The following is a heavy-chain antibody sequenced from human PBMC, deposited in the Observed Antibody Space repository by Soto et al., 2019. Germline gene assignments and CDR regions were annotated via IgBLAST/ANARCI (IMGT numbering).Heavy chain of an antibody. CDR2: ISYDGSNK. CDR3: AKQGRYCTNGVCYTGYYYYVMEV. J-gene: IGHJ6*02. Sequence: GPLRLSCVASGLTWSSYAMDWVRSAPGKGLEWVAVISYDGSNKYYADSVKGRFTISRDNSKNTLYLQMNSLRAEDTALYYCAKQGRYCTNGVCYTGYYYYVMEVWGQGTTGTVSS. V-gene: IGHV3-30*18. D-gene: IGHD2-8*01. CDR1: GLTWSSYA.